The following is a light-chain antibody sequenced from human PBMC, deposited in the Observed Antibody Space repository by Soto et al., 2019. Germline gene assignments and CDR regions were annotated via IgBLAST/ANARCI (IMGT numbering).Light chain of an antibody. V-gene: IGKV1-27*01. J-gene: IGKJ1*01. CDR1: QDISDY. CDR3: QKYDSAPWT. CDR2: AAS. Sequence: DIQMTQSPSSLSAYVGDRVTITCRASQDISDYLAWYQQSPGKVPKLLIYAASTLQSGVPSRFSGSGSGTDFTLTISSLQPEDVATYYCQKYDSAPWTFGQGTKVDIK.